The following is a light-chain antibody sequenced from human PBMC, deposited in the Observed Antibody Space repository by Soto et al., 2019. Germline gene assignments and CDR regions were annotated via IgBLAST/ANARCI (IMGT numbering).Light chain of an antibody. J-gene: IGLJ1*01. CDR1: SSDVGGYNY. V-gene: IGLV2-14*01. Sequence: QSVLTQPASVSGSPGQSITISCTGTSSDVGGYNYVSWYQQHPGKAPKLMIYDVSNRPSGVSNRFSGSKSGNTASLTISGLQAXDEXDXXCXXXXXXXTXXVFGTGX. CDR3: XXXXXXXTXXV. CDR2: DVS.